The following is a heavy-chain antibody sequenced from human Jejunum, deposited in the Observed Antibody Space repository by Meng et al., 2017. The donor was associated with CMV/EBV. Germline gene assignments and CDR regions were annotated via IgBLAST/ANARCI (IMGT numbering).Heavy chain of an antibody. Sequence: SLTCTIGGGSISGSSYYWGWVRQPPGKGLKWSGSINYSGNTYYNPSLESRLTISIDTSKNQVSLKLSSVTAADTAVYYCAREKVFDYWGQGTLVTVSS. CDR2: INYSGNT. V-gene: IGHV4-39*07. CDR1: GGSISGSSYY. CDR3: AREKVFDY. J-gene: IGHJ4*02.